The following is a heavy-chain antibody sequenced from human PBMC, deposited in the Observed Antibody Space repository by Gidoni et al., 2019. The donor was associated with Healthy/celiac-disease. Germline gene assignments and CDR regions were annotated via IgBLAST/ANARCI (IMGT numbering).Heavy chain of an antibody. J-gene: IGHJ6*02. Sequence: EVQLVESGGGLVQPGGSLRLSCAASGFSFSSYSINWVRQAPGKGVEGVSYISSRSSTINYADSMKGRFTISRDNAKNSLYLQMNSLRAEDTAVYYCARDDWRAAMVFHKSYYYGMDVWGQGTTVTVSS. CDR3: ARDDWRAAMVFHKSYYYGMDV. CDR2: ISSRSSTI. D-gene: IGHD5-18*01. CDR1: GFSFSSYS. V-gene: IGHV3-48*01.